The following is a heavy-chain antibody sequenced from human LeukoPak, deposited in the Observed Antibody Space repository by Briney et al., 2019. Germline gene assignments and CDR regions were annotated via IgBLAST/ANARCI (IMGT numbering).Heavy chain of an antibody. Sequence: PGGSLRLSCAASAFTFDDYGMTWVRQAPGKGLEWVSAISGPAGSWDYADSVKGRFTISRDNSKNTLFLQMNSLRAEDTAIYYCAKKVGLVSAPLYYFDVWGQGTLVTVSS. D-gene: IGHD5/OR15-5a*01. CDR1: AFTFDDYG. CDR3: AKKVGLVSAPLYYFDV. V-gene: IGHV3-23*01. J-gene: IGHJ4*02. CDR2: ISGPAGSW.